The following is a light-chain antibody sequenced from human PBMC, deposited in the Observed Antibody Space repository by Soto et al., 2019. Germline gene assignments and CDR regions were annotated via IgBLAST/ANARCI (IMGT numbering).Light chain of an antibody. Sequence: DVVLTQSPLALPVTLGQPASISCRSSQSLVYSDGNTYLNWFHQRPGQSPRRLIYRVSNRDSGVPDRFGGSGSGTDFTLTISRVEAEDVGIYYCMQGTHWPPITFGPGTKVDIK. CDR1: QSLVYSDGNTY. CDR3: MQGTHWPPIT. CDR2: RVS. V-gene: IGKV2-30*01. J-gene: IGKJ3*01.